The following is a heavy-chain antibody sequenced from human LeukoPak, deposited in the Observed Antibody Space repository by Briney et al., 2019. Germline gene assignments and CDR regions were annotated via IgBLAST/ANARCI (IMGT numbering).Heavy chain of an antibody. CDR2: ISWNSGSI. CDR1: GFTFGDYA. CDR3: AKDISRYSSSWFRVGYYYYYGMDV. J-gene: IGHJ6*02. Sequence: GGSLRLSCAASGFTFGDYAMHWVRQAPGKGLEWVSGISWNSGSIGYADSVKGRFTISRDNAKNSLYLQMNSLRAEDTALYYCAKDISRYSSSWFRVGYYYYYGMDVWGQGTTVTVSS. D-gene: IGHD6-13*01. V-gene: IGHV3-9*01.